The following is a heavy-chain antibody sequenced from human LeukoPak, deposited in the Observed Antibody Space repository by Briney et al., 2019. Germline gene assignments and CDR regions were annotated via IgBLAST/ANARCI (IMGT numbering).Heavy chain of an antibody. J-gene: IGHJ5*02. CDR2: IDPSDSYT. CDR1: GYSFTSYW. CDR3: ARRLPAAGDLNWLDP. D-gene: IGHD6-13*01. Sequence: GESLRISCKGSGYSFTSYWISWVRRMPGKGLEWMGRIDPSDSYTNYSPSFQGHVTISADKSISTAYLQWSSLKASDTAMYYCARRLPAAGDLNWLDPWGQGTLVTVSS. V-gene: IGHV5-10-1*01.